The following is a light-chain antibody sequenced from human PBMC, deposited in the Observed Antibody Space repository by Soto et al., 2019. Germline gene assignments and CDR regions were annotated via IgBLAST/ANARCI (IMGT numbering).Light chain of an antibody. Sequence: AIRMTQSPSSLSASTGDRVTITCRASQGVSSYLAWYQQKPGKAPKLLIYAASTLQSGVPSRFSGSGSGTEFTLTINCLQSEDFATYYCQQYYSYPRTFGQGTKVDIK. V-gene: IGKV1-8*01. CDR3: QQYYSYPRT. CDR2: AAS. CDR1: QGVSSY. J-gene: IGKJ1*01.